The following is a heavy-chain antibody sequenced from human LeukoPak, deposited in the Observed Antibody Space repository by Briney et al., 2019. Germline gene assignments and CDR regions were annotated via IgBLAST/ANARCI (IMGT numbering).Heavy chain of an antibody. J-gene: IGHJ4*02. Sequence: GGSLRLSCAASGFTFSSYAMSWVRQAPGKGLEWVSAISGSGGSTYYADSAKGRFTISRDNSKNTLYLQMNSLRAEDTAVYYCAKDRGPYSSSWYFYFDYWGQGTLVTVSS. CDR3: AKDRGPYSSSWYFYFDY. V-gene: IGHV3-23*01. D-gene: IGHD6-13*01. CDR2: ISGSGGST. CDR1: GFTFSSYA.